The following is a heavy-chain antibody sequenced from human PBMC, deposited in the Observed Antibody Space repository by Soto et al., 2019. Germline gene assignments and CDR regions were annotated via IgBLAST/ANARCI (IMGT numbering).Heavy chain of an antibody. Sequence: GGSLRLSCAATGFTFSVYAMTWVRQAPGKGLEWVSAVTANGGSTYSADSVKGRFTISRDNSKNTLFLQMNSLRAEDTAVYYCASLGVGDWANYYYYYDMDVWGQGTTVTVSS. D-gene: IGHD2-21*02. CDR1: GFTFSVYA. J-gene: IGHJ6*02. CDR3: ASLGVGDWANYYYYYDMDV. CDR2: VTANGGST. V-gene: IGHV3-23*01.